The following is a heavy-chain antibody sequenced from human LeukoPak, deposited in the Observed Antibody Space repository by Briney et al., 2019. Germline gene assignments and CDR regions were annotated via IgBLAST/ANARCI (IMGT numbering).Heavy chain of an antibody. D-gene: IGHD3-9*01. CDR1: GFTFSSYA. V-gene: IGHV3-30-3*01. J-gene: IGHJ4*02. CDR2: ISYDGSNK. CDR3: AKGRYFDWLLSYFDY. Sequence: PGGSLRLSCAASGFTFSSYAMHWVRQGPGKGLEWVAGISYDGSNKYYADSVKGRFTISRDNSKNTLYLQMNSLRAEDTAVYYCAKGRYFDWLLSYFDYWGQGTLVTVSS.